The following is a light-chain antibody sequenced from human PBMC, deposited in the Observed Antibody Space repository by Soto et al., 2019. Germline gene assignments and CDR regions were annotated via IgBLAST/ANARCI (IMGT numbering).Light chain of an antibody. CDR1: QSVSSSY. CDR2: GAS. V-gene: IGKV3-20*01. Sequence: EIVLTQSPGTLSLSPGERATLSCRASQSVSSSYLAWYQQKPGQAPRLLIYGASSRATGIPDRFSGSGSGTDFTLTISRLEPEGFAVYSCQQYGSSPYTFGQGTTLEIK. J-gene: IGKJ2*01. CDR3: QQYGSSPYT.